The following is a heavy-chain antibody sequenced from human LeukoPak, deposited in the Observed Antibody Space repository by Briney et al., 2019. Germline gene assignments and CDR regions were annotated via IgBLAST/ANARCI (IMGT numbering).Heavy chain of an antibody. V-gene: IGHV1-18*01. CDR1: GYTFTIYG. CDR2: ISAYGNT. D-gene: IGHD2-15*01. J-gene: IGHJ4*02. Sequence: ASVKVSCKTSGYTFTIYGISWVRQAPGQGLEWMGLISAYGNTNYAQNLQGRVTMTTDTSTSTAYMELRSLRSDDTAVYYCARGIIGFYFDFWGQGTLVTVSS. CDR3: ARGIIGFYFDF.